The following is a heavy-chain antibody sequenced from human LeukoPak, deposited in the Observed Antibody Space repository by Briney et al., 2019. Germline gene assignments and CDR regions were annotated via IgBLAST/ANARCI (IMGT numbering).Heavy chain of an antibody. V-gene: IGHV3-73*01. CDR3: ASFDNDGDYYFNY. Sequence: GGSLRLSCVGSGFNFRDAWMNWVRQAPGKGLEWVGRIRTKNNNLATTYSESVKGRFTISRDDSKNTASLQMNSLRAEDTATYFCASFDNDGDYYFNYWGRGTLVAVSS. CDR2: IRTKNNNLAT. D-gene: IGHD4-17*01. CDR1: GFNFRDAW. J-gene: IGHJ4*02.